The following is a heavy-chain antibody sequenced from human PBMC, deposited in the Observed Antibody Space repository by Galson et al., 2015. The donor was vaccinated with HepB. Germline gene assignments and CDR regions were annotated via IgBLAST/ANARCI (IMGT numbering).Heavy chain of an antibody. J-gene: IGHJ4*02. CDR2: IWYDGSNK. CDR3: ARDGDSSVYYHAFDY. CDR1: GFTFSSYG. D-gene: IGHD3-22*01. V-gene: IGHV3-33*01. Sequence: SLRLSCAASGFTFSSYGMHWVRRAPGKGLEWVAVIWYDGSNKYYADSVKGRFTISRDNSKNTLYLQMNSLRAEDTAVYYCARDGDSSVYYHAFDYWGQGTLVTVSS.